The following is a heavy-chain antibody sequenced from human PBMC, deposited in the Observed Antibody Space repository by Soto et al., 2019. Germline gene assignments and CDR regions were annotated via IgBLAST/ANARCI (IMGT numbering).Heavy chain of an antibody. Sequence: PSETLSLTCTVSGGSISSGGYYWSWIRQHPGKGLEWIGYIYYSGSTYYNPSLKSRVTISVDTSKNQFSLKLSSVTAADTAVYYCAREVRMGGDELGAFDIWGQGTMVTVSS. D-gene: IGHD4-17*01. CDR2: IYYSGST. CDR1: GGSISSGGYY. CDR3: AREVRMGGDELGAFDI. V-gene: IGHV4-31*03. J-gene: IGHJ3*02.